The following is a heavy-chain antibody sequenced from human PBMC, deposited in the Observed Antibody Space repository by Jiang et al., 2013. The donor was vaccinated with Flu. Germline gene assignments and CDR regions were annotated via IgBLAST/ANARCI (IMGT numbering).Heavy chain of an antibody. Sequence: GSGLVKPSETLSLTCTVSGGSISSSSYYWGWIRQPPGKGLEWIGSIYYSGSTYYNPSLKSRVTISVDTSKNQFSLKLSSVTAADTAVYYCARQSKNADDYWGQGTLVTVSS. J-gene: IGHJ4*02. V-gene: IGHV4-39*01. CDR2: IYYSGST. CDR3: ARQSKNADDY. CDR1: GGSISSSSYY.